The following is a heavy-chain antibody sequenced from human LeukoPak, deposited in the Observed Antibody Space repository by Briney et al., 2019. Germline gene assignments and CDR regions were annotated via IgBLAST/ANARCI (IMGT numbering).Heavy chain of an antibody. D-gene: IGHD3-16*01. CDR1: GGTFSSYD. J-gene: IGHJ2*01. Sequence: ASVKVSCKASGGTFSSYDINWVRQAPGQGLEWMGWMNPNSGNTGYAQKFQGRVTMTRNTSISTAYMELSSLRSEDTAVYYCARYEPGPRYFDLWGRGTLVTVSS. CDR3: ARYEPGPRYFDL. CDR2: MNPNSGNT. V-gene: IGHV1-8*02.